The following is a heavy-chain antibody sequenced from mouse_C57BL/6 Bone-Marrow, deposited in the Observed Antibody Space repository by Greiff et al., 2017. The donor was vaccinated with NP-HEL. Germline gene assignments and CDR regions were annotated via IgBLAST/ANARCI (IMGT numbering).Heavy chain of an antibody. Sequence: EVKLMESGGGLVKPGGSLKLSCAASGFTFSSYTMSWVRQTPEKRLEWVATISGGGGNTYYPDNAKNTLYLQMSSLRSEDTALYYCARQLLLRAPGFAYWGQGTLVTVSA. V-gene: IGHV5-9*01. CDR3: ARQLLLRAPGFAY. CDR2: ISGGGGNT. J-gene: IGHJ3*01. CDR1: GFTFSSYT. D-gene: IGHD1-1*01.